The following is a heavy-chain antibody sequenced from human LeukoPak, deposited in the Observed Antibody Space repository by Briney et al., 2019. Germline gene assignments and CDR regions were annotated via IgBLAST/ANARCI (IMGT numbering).Heavy chain of an antibody. CDR3: ARDQAAGTGFFGFDY. Sequence: ASVKVSYKASGYTFTSYGISWVRQAPGQGLEWMGWISAYNGNTNYAQKLQGRVTMTTDTSTSTAYMELRSLRSDDTAVYYCARDQAAGTGFFGFDYWGQGTLVTVSS. D-gene: IGHD6-13*01. J-gene: IGHJ4*02. V-gene: IGHV1-18*01. CDR1: GYTFTSYG. CDR2: ISAYNGNT.